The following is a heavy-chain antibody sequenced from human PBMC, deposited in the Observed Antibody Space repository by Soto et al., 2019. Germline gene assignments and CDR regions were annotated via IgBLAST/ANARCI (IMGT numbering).Heavy chain of an antibody. J-gene: IGHJ4*02. Sequence: QVQLVESGGGLVKPDGSLRLTCAASGFSISDHYMSWIRQAPGKGLEWVSYSSNSGTFTKYADSVKGRFSISRDNAKNSLYLEINSLRGEDTAIYYCARSGDNYNVLDYWGQGTPVTVSS. CDR2: SSNSGTFT. CDR3: ARSGDNYNVLDY. D-gene: IGHD3-10*02. V-gene: IGHV3-11*05. CDR1: GFSISDHY.